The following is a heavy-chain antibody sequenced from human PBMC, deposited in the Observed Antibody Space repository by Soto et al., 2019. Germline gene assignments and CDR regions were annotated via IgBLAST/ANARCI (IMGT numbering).Heavy chain of an antibody. CDR3: ARSGVVTISPTAYAFYGMDV. CDR1: AYTFGSYG. CDR2: ISAYGGDL. D-gene: IGHD5-12*01. J-gene: IGHJ6*02. Sequence: ASVKVSCKASAYTFGSYGLSWVRQAPGQGLEWMGWISAYGGDLHYAQKLQGRVTMTTDISTSTTYMELRSLTSDDTAVYYCARSGVVTISPTAYAFYGMDVWGQGTTVTVSS. V-gene: IGHV1-18*01.